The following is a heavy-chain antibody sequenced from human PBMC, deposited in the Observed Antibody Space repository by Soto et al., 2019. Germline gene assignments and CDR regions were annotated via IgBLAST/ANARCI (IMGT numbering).Heavy chain of an antibody. CDR3: ARLRGSCSSTSCYYYYYYMDV. Sequence: PSETLSLTCTVSGGSISSSSYYWGWIRQPPGKGLEWIGSIYYSGSTYYNPSLKSRVTISVDTSKNQFSLKLSSVTAADTAEYYCARLRGSCSSTSCYYYYYYMDVWGKGTTVTVSS. CDR2: IYYSGST. D-gene: IGHD2-2*01. V-gene: IGHV4-39*01. J-gene: IGHJ6*03. CDR1: GGSISSSSYY.